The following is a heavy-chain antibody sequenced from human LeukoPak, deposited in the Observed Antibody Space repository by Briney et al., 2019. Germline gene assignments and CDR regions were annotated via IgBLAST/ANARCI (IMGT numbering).Heavy chain of an antibody. Sequence: GESLKISREGSGYSFTSSWIGWVRQMPGKGLEWMGIIYPGDSDTRYTPSFQGQVTISADKSISTAYLQWSSLKASDTAMYYCAKIGYSSAWYPPSYFDYWGQGTLVTVSS. CDR1: GYSFTSSW. V-gene: IGHV5-51*01. D-gene: IGHD6-19*01. CDR2: IYPGDSDT. J-gene: IGHJ4*02. CDR3: AKIGYSSAWYPPSYFDY.